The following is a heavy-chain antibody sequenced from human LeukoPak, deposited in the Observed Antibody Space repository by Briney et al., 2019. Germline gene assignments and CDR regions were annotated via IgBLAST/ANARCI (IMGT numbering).Heavy chain of an antibody. CDR2: ISSSSSYI. CDR3: ARAGAVAGLFDY. D-gene: IGHD6-19*01. J-gene: IGHJ4*02. V-gene: IGHV3-21*01. CDR1: GFTFSS. Sequence: PGGSLRLSCAASGFTFSSMNWVRQAPGKGLEWVSSISSSSSYIYYADSVKGRFTISRDNAKNSLYLQMNSLRAEDMAVYYCARAGAVAGLFDYWGQGTLVTVSS.